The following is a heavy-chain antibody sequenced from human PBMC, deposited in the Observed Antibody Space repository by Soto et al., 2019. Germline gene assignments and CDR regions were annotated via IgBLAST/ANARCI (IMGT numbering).Heavy chain of an antibody. CDR2: IYYSGST. Sequence: PSETLSLTCTVSGGSISSCYWSWIRQPPGKGLEWIGYIYYSGSTNYNPSLKSRVTISVDTSKNQFSLKLSSVTAADTAVYYCARIAARPTYYGMDVWGQGTTVTVSS. V-gene: IGHV4-59*01. J-gene: IGHJ6*02. CDR1: GGSISSCY. CDR3: ARIAARPTYYGMDV. D-gene: IGHD6-6*01.